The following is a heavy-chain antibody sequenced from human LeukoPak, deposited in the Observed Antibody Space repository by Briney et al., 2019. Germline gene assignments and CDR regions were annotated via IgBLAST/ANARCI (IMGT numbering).Heavy chain of an antibody. CDR1: GDSISTTRHH. CDR3: ARHLMSVIDP. J-gene: IGHJ5*02. D-gene: IGHD2-8*01. V-gene: IGHV4-39*01. CDR2: IFYTGST. Sequence: SETLSLTCAVSGDSISTTRHHWGWIRQPPGKGLEWMASIFYTGSTYYNSSLKSRVTISVDTSKNQFSLKLTSVTAADTAVYYCARHLMSVIDPWGQGALVTVSS.